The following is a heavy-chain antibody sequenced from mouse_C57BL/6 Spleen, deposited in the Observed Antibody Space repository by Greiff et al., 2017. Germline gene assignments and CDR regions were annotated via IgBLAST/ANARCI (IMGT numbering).Heavy chain of an antibody. CDR2: ISSGSSTI. CDR1: GFTFSDYG. J-gene: IGHJ2*01. D-gene: IGHD4-1*01. Sequence: EVKLMESGGGLVKPGGSLKLSCAASGFTFSDYGMHWVRQAPEKGLEWVAYISSGSSTIYYADTVKGRFTISRDNAKNTLFLQMTSLRSEDTAMYYCAIWGLDYWGQGTTLTVSS. V-gene: IGHV5-17*01. CDR3: AIWGLDY.